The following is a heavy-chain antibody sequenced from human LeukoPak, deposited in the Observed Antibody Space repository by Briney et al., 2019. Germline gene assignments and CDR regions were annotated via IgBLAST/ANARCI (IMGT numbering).Heavy chain of an antibody. J-gene: IGHJ6*02. D-gene: IGHD1-14*01. CDR2: MNPNSGNT. Sequence: ASVTVSCKASGYTFTSYDINWVRQATGQGLEWMGWMNPNSGNTGYAQKFQGRVTMTRNTSISTAYMELSSLRSEDTAVYYCARGNPEYYYYGMDVWGQGTTVTVSS. CDR1: GYTFTSYD. V-gene: IGHV1-8*01. CDR3: ARGNPEYYYYGMDV.